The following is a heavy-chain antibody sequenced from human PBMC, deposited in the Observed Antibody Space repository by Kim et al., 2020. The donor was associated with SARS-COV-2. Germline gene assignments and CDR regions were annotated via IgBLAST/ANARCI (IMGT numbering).Heavy chain of an antibody. CDR3: SKYINVELDY. J-gene: IGHJ4*02. V-gene: IGHV3-23*01. Sequence: GGSLRLSCAASGFTFSNDSMNWVRQAPGKGLEWVSAISGSAGTTYYADSVQGRVTISRANSKNTLYLQMNILSAEATAVDYCSKYINVELDYCGQGTL. CDR2: ISGSAGTT. CDR1: GFTFSNDS.